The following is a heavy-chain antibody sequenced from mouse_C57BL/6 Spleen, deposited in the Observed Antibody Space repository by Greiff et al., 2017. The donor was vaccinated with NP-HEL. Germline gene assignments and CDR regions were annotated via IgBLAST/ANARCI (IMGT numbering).Heavy chain of an antibody. J-gene: IGHJ4*01. CDR1: GFNIKDYY. V-gene: IGHV14-2*01. CDR2: IDPEDGET. Sequence: VQLKESGAELVKPGASVKLSCTASGFNIKDYYMHWVKQRTEQGLEWIGRIDPEDGETKYAPKFQGKATITADTSSNTAYLQLSILTSEDTAVYYCARSHYYGSSYYAMDYWGQGTSVTVSS. CDR3: ARSHYYGSSYYAMDY. D-gene: IGHD1-1*01.